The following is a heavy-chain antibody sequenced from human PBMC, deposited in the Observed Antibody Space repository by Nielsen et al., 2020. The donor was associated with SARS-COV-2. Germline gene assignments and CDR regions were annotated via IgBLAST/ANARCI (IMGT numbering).Heavy chain of an antibody. CDR2: IYDSGST. Sequence: SETLSLTCTVSGGSISSYYWSWIRQPPGKGLEFVGYIYDSGSTNYNPSLRSRVTISRDTSTNQCSLRLSSVTAADTAVYYCANLKRGRSSWFDVVLDHWGQGILDTVSS. CDR3: ANLKRGRSSWFDVVLDH. CDR1: GGSISSYY. J-gene: IGHJ4*02. D-gene: IGHD6-6*01. V-gene: IGHV4-59*08.